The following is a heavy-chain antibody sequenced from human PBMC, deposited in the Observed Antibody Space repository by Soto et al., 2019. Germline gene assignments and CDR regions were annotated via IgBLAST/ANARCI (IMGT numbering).Heavy chain of an antibody. V-gene: IGHV4-34*01. CDR2: INHSGST. J-gene: IGHJ4*02. Sequence: PSETLSLTYAVYGGSFRGYYWTWIRQPPGKGLEWIGEINHSGSTNYNPSLKSRVTISVDTSKNQFSLNLSSVTAADTAVYYCARALGYTYGHLPIDYWGQGALVT. CDR1: GGSFRGYY. CDR3: ARALGYTYGHLPIDY. D-gene: IGHD5-18*01.